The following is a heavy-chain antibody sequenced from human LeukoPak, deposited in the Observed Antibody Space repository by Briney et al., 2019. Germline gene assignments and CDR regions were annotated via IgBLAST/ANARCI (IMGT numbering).Heavy chain of an antibody. CDR2: IYPGDSDT. CDR3: ARMIGLGEVSPYFDY. Sequence: GESLKISCKGSGYSFTGYWIGWVRQMPGKGLEWMGIIYPGDSDTRYSPSFQGQVTISADKSISTAYLQWNSLKASDTAMYYCARMIGLGEVSPYFDYWGQGSLVTVSS. D-gene: IGHD3-16*02. CDR1: GYSFTGYW. V-gene: IGHV5-51*01. J-gene: IGHJ4*02.